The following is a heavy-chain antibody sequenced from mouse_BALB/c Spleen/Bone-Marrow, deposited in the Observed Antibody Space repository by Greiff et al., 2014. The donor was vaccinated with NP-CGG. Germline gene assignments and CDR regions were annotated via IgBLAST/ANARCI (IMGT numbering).Heavy chain of an antibody. CDR3: AREGSTMITTPCAY. Sequence: VKLQESGPGLVAPSQSLSITCTVSGFSLTSYGVHWVRQPPGKGLEWLGVIWAGGSTNYNSALMSRLSISKDNSKSQVFLKMNSLQTDDTAMYYCAREGSTMITTPCAYWGQGTLVTVSA. CDR1: GFSLTSYG. D-gene: IGHD2-4*01. V-gene: IGHV2-9*02. J-gene: IGHJ3*01. CDR2: IWAGGST.